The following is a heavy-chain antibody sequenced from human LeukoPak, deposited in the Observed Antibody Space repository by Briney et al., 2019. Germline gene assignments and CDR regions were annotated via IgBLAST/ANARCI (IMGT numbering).Heavy chain of an antibody. CDR3: ARDRLVATISGYYMDV. CDR2: IYTSGST. V-gene: IGHV4-4*07. J-gene: IGHJ6*03. Sequence: PSETLSLTCTVSGGSISSYYWGWIRQPAGKGLEWIGRIYTSGSTNYNPSLKSRVTMSVDTSKNQFSLKLSSVTAADTAVYYCARDRLVATISGYYMDVWGKGTTVTVSS. D-gene: IGHD5-12*01. CDR1: GGSISSYY.